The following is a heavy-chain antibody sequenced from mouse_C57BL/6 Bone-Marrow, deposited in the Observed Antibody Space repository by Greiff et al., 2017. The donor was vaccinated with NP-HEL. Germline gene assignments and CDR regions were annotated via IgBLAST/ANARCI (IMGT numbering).Heavy chain of an antibody. Sequence: EVQGVESGGGLVQPGGSLSLSCAASGFTFTDYYMSWVRQPPGKALEWLGFIRNKANGYTTEYSASVKGRFTISRDNSQSILYLQMNALRAEDSATYYCARFYYYGSAGAWFAYWGQGTLVTVSA. CDR3: ARFYYYGSAGAWFAY. CDR1: GFTFTDYY. V-gene: IGHV7-3*01. J-gene: IGHJ3*01. D-gene: IGHD1-1*01. CDR2: IRNKANGYTT.